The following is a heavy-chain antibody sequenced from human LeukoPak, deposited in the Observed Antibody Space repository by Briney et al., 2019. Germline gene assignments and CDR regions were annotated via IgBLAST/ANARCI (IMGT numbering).Heavy chain of an antibody. CDR3: ARIQGAYGSGSLRGGPHDP. J-gene: IGHJ5*02. CDR1: GGTFSSYA. V-gene: IGHV1-69*01. Sequence: SVKVSCKDSGGTFSSYAISWVRQAPGQGLEWMGGIIPIFGTANYAQKFQGRLTITADESTSTAYMELSSLRSEDTAVYYCARIQGAYGSGSLRGGPHDPWGQGTLVTVSS. CDR2: IIPIFGTA. D-gene: IGHD3-10*01.